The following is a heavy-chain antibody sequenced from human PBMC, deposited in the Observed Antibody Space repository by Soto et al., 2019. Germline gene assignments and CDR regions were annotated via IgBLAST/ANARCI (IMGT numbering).Heavy chain of an antibody. CDR2: IYSGGNT. Sequence: EVQLVESGGGLIQPGGSLRLSCAASGLTVSSNYMTWVRQAPGKGLEWVSAIYSGGNTFYADSVKGRFTTSRDNPKNTLYLQMNSLRAEDTAVYYCARGYSSSPYYFDYWGQGTLVTVSS. V-gene: IGHV3-53*01. CDR3: ARGYSSSPYYFDY. J-gene: IGHJ4*02. CDR1: GLTVSSNY. D-gene: IGHD6-6*01.